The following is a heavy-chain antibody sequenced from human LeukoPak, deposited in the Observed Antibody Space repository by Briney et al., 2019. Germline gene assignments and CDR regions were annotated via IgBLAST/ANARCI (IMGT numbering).Heavy chain of an antibody. J-gene: IGHJ5*02. Sequence: SVKVSCKASGGTFSSYAISWVRQAPGQGLEWMGGIIPIFGTANYAQKFQGRVTITADKSTSTAYMELSSLRSEDTAVYYCARWYYYGSGSPTNWFDPWGQGTLVTVSS. D-gene: IGHD3-10*01. V-gene: IGHV1-69*06. CDR3: ARWYYYGSGSPTNWFDP. CDR1: GGTFSSYA. CDR2: IIPIFGTA.